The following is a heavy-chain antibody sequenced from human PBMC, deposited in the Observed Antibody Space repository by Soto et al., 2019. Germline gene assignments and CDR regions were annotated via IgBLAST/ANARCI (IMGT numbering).Heavy chain of an antibody. Sequence: QVQLQESGPGLVKPSGTLSLTCAVSSGSISSAHWWNWVRQHPGKGLEWIGEIYHSGSTNYNPSLKSRVTVSVDKSMYQFSLKLTSVTAADTAVYYCATNSYYSLGVWGQGTTVTVSS. CDR1: SGSISSAHW. CDR3: ATNSYYSLGV. CDR2: IYHSGST. J-gene: IGHJ6*02. V-gene: IGHV4-4*02.